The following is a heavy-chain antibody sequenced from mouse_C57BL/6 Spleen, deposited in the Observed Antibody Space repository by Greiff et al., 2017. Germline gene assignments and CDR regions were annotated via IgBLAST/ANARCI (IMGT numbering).Heavy chain of an antibody. J-gene: IGHJ2*01. CDR2: INPGSGGT. D-gene: IGHD3-2*02. CDR3: ARKTAQAPFDY. Sequence: VQLQQSGAELVRPGTSVKVSCKASGYAFTNYLIEWVKQRPGQGLEWIGVINPGSGGTNYNEKFKGKATLTADKSSSTAYMQLSSLTSEDSAVYFCARKTAQAPFDYRGQGTTLTVSS. CDR1: GYAFTNYL. V-gene: IGHV1-54*01.